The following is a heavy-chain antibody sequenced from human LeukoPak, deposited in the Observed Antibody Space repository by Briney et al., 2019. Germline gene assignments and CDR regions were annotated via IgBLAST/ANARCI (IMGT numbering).Heavy chain of an antibody. J-gene: IGHJ3*02. D-gene: IGHD1-26*01. Sequence: PGGSLRLSCAASGFTFSSYAMHWVRQAPGKGLEYVSAISSNGGSTYYANSVKGRFTISRDNSKNTLYLQMGSLRAEDMTVYYCARGVGPTIGAFDIWGQGTVVTVSS. V-gene: IGHV3-64*01. CDR2: ISSNGGST. CDR3: ARGVGPTIGAFDI. CDR1: GFTFSSYA.